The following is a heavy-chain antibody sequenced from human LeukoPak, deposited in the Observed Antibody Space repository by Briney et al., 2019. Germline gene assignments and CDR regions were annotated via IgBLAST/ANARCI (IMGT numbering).Heavy chain of an antibody. CDR1: GFTFSSYA. V-gene: IGHV1-69*04. J-gene: IGHJ5*02. CDR3: ATYYYGSGSRYWFDP. Sequence: GGSLRLSCAASGFTFSSYAISWVRQAPGQGLEWMGRIIPILGIANYAQKFQGRVTITADKSTSTAYMELSSLRSEDTAVYYCATYYYGSGSRYWFDPWGQGTLVTVSS. D-gene: IGHD3-10*01. CDR2: IIPILGIA.